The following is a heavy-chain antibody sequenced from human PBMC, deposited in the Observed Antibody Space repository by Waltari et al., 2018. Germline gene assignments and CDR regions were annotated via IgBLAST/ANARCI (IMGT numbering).Heavy chain of an antibody. CDR2: IYYSGST. V-gene: IGHV4-39*01. D-gene: IGHD1-26*01. CDR1: GGSISSSSYY. Sequence: QLQLQESGPGLVKPSETLSLTCTVSGGSISSSSYYWGWIRQPPGKGLEWIGSIYYSGSTYSTPSLKSRVTISVDTSKNQFSLKLSSVTAADTAVYYCARSQWELNYFDYWGQGTLVTVSS. J-gene: IGHJ4*02. CDR3: ARSQWELNYFDY.